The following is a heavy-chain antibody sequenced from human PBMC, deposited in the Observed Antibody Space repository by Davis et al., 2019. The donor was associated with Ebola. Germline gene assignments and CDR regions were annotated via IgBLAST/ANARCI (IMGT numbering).Heavy chain of an antibody. CDR1: RFTFSSYS. Sequence: GGSLRLSCAASRFTFSSYSMNWVRQAPGKGLEWVSSISSSGSYIYYADSVKGRCTISRDNAKNSLYLQMNSLRAEDTAVYYCARDLYLGSWNYYGMDVWGRGTTVTVSS. J-gene: IGHJ6*02. CDR3: ARDLYLGSWNYYGMDV. D-gene: IGHD2-2*02. V-gene: IGHV3-21*01. CDR2: ISSSGSYI.